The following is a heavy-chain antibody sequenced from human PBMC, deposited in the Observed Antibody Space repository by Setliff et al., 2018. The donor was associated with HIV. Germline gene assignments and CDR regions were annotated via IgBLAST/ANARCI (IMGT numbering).Heavy chain of an antibody. CDR2: IYYSGST. Sequence: SETLSLTCTVSGGSISSHYWSWIRQSPGKRLEWIGSIYYSGSTNYNPYFRSRVSISVDTSKNQFSLKLSSVTSADRAVYYCARGGLRGPLFGVRPFDIWGQGTMVTVSS. D-gene: IGHD3-3*01. CDR1: GGSISSHY. CDR3: ARGGLRGPLFGVRPFDI. J-gene: IGHJ3*02. V-gene: IGHV4-59*11.